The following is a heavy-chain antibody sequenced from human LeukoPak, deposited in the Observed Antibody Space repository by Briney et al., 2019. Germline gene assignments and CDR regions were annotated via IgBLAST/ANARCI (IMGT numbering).Heavy chain of an antibody. CDR1: GYTFTSFD. J-gene: IGHJ4*02. CDR3: ARTCSGTSCSDFDY. V-gene: IGHV1-8*01. Sequence: GASVKVSCEASGYTFTSFDINWVRQATGQGLEWMGWMNPNSGNTGYAQKFQGRVTMTRSTSISTAYMELNSLKSEDTAVYYCARTCSGTSCSDFDYWGQGTLVTVSS. CDR2: MNPNSGNT. D-gene: IGHD2-2*01.